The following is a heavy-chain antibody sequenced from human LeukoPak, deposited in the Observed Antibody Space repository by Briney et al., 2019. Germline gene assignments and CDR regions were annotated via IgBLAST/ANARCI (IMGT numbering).Heavy chain of an antibody. J-gene: IGHJ4*02. CDR3: VRDVWGDRDGFFEC. CDR2: INSDGRSA. CDR1: GFTFRSYW. D-gene: IGHD5-24*01. V-gene: IGHV3-74*01. Sequence: PGGSLRLSRSASGFTFRSYWMHWVRQAPGKGPVWVSRINSDGRSASYGESVKGRFTISRDNAKNTVYLQMDNLRAEDTAVYYCVRDVWGDRDGFFECWGQGTLVTVSS.